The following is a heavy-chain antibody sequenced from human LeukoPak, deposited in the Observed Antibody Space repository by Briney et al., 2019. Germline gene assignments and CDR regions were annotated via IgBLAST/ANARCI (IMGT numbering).Heavy chain of an antibody. CDR2: ITYSGGST. CDR3: AKGGSGNFPFDY. CDR1: RFTLSNSA. Sequence: RVGSLRLSRAASRFTLSNSAMSWVRQAPGKGLEWVSGITYSGGSTYYADSVKGRFTISRDNSKNTLYLQMNSLRAEDTAAYYCAKGGSGNFPFDYWGQGTLVTVSS. D-gene: IGHD1-26*01. J-gene: IGHJ4*02. V-gene: IGHV3-23*01.